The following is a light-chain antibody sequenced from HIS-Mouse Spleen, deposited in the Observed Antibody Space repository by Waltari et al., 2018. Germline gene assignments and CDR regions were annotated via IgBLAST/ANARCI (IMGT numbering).Light chain of an antibody. J-gene: IGKJ1*01. V-gene: IGKV4-1*01. CDR1: QSVLYSSNNTNY. CDR2: WAS. Sequence: DIVMTQSPDSLAVSLGERATINCKSSQSVLYSSNNTNYLAWYHQKPGQPTKLLIYWASTREAGVPARFSGSGSGTDFTLTISSLQAEDVAVYYCQQYYSTPWTFGQGTKVEIK. CDR3: QQYYSTPWT.